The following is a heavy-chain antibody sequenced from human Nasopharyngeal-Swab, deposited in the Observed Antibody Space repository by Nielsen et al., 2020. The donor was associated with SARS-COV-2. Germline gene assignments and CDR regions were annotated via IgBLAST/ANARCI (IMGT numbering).Heavy chain of an antibody. D-gene: IGHD3-9*01. CDR2: MNPNSGNT. Sequence: WVRQAPGQGLEGLGWMNPNSGNTGYAQKFQGRVTMTRNTSISTAYMELSSLRSEDTAVYYCARVPRLRYFDWLLYSYYYYGMDVWGQGTTVTVSS. CDR3: ARVPRLRYFDWLLYSYYYYGMDV. V-gene: IGHV1-8*01. J-gene: IGHJ6*02.